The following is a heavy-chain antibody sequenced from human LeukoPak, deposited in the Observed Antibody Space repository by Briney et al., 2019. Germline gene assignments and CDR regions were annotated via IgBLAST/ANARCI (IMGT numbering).Heavy chain of an antibody. CDR3: ATIVGATTEDDY. Sequence: PGGSLRLSCTASGFTFSTYAMTWVRQTPGKGLKWVSIISSVGSSTYYADSMTGRFTISRDNSKNTLYLQMNSLRAEDTAVYYCATIVGATTEDDYRGQGYLVSVCS. V-gene: IGHV3-23*01. CDR1: GFTFSTYA. CDR2: ISSVGSST. D-gene: IGHD1-26*01. J-gene: IGHJ4*02.